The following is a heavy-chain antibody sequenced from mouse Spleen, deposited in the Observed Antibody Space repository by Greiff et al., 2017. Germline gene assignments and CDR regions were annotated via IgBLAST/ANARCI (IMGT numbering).Heavy chain of an antibody. Sequence: VQLQQSGPELVKPGASVKISCKASGYSFTGYYMNWVKQSPEKSLEWIGEINPSTGGTTYNQKFKAKATLTVDKSSSTAYMQLMSLTSEDSAVYYCARAGPDYWGQGTTLTVSS. J-gene: IGHJ2*01. D-gene: IGHD4-1*01. V-gene: IGHV1-42*01. CDR2: INPSTGGT. CDR3: ARAGPDY. CDR1: GYSFTGYY.